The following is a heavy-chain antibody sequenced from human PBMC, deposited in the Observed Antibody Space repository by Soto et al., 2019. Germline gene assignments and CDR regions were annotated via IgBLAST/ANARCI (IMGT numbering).Heavy chain of an antibody. D-gene: IGHD4-17*01. CDR2: ISSSSSYI. Sequence: EVQLVESGGGLVKPGGSLRLSCAASGFTFSSYSMNWVRQAPGKGLEWVSSISSSSSYIYYADSVKGRFTISRDNAKNSLYMQMNSLRAEDTAVYYCASDLSVTDAFDIWGQGTMVTVSS. V-gene: IGHV3-21*01. CDR1: GFTFSSYS. CDR3: ASDLSVTDAFDI. J-gene: IGHJ3*02.